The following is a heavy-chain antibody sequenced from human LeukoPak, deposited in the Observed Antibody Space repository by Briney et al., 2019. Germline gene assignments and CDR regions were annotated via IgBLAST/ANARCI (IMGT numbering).Heavy chain of an antibody. Sequence: GGSLRLSCAASGFTLSAYGMTWVRQALGMGLEWVSSISGPSANTYYADSVRGRFTISRDNSKNTLYLQSDRLRAEDTAVYYVAKPYEICNSASCFLSFDQGGQGPVVTVPS. CDR3: AKPYEICNSASCFLSFDQ. CDR1: GFTLSAYG. J-gene: IGHJ4*02. V-gene: IGHV3-23*01. CDR2: ISGPSANT. D-gene: IGHD2-2*01.